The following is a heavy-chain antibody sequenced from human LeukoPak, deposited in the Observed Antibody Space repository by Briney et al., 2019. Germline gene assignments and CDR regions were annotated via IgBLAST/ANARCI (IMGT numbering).Heavy chain of an antibody. D-gene: IGHD1-1*01. CDR2: IYYSGST. CDR3: ARLPVIFETTTNFDY. J-gene: IGHJ4*02. Sequence: SETLSLTCTVSGGSISSYYWSWIRQPPGKGLEWIGYIYYSGSTNYNPSLKSRVTISVDTSKNQFSLKLSSVTAADTAVYYCARLPVIFETTTNFDYWGQGTLVTVFS. V-gene: IGHV4-59*08. CDR1: GGSISSYY.